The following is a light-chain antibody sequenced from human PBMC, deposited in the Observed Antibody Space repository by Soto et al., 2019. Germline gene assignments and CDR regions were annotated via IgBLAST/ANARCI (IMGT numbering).Light chain of an antibody. J-gene: IGKJ5*01. CDR3: QQYTQWPIT. V-gene: IGKV3D-15*01. CDR2: GIS. Sequence: EVVMTQSPATLSVSPGERATLSCRASQSVNSNYLAWYQQKAGQAPRLLIYGISTRATGIPDRFSASGSGTEFTLTISRLQTEDFAVYECQQYTQWPITFGQGTRLEIK. CDR1: QSVNSN.